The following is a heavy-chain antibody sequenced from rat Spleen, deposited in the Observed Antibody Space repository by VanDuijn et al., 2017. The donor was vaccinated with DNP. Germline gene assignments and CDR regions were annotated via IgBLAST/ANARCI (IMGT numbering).Heavy chain of an antibody. Sequence: EVQLVESGGGLVQPGRSMKLSCAASGFTFRNSDMAWVRQAPTKGLEWVASISTGGGITYYRDSVKGRFTISRDNAKSTFYLQMDSLRSEDTATYYCTTDFERGYWGQGVMVTVSS. V-gene: IGHV5-27*01. CDR1: GFTFRNSD. D-gene: IGHD1-11*01. CDR3: TTDFERGY. CDR2: ISTGGGIT. J-gene: IGHJ2*01.